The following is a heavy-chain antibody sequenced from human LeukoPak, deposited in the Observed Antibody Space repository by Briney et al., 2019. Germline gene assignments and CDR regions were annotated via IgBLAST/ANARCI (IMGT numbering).Heavy chain of an antibody. CDR1: GYTFTGYY. Sequence: ASVKVSCKASGYTFTGYYMHWVRQAPGQGLEWMGRINPSSGGTNYAQKFQGRVTMTRDTSISTAYMELSRLRSDDTAVYYCARPYYYDSSGYYEYFQHWGQGTLVTVSS. D-gene: IGHD3-22*01. CDR3: ARPYYYDSSGYYEYFQH. V-gene: IGHV1-2*06. CDR2: INPSSGGT. J-gene: IGHJ1*01.